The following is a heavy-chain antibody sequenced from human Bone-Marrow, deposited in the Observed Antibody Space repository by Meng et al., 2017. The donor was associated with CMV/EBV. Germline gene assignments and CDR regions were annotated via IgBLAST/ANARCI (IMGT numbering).Heavy chain of an antibody. CDR1: GYTFTSYD. CDR3: ARGLGYCSSTSCPPGY. J-gene: IGHJ4*02. Sequence: ASVMVSCKASGYTFTSYDINWVRQATGQGLEWMGWMNPNSGNTGYAQKFQGRVTMTRNTSISTAYMELSSLRSEDTAVYYCARGLGYCSSTSCPPGYWGQGTLVTVSS. CDR2: MNPNSGNT. D-gene: IGHD2-2*01. V-gene: IGHV1-8*01.